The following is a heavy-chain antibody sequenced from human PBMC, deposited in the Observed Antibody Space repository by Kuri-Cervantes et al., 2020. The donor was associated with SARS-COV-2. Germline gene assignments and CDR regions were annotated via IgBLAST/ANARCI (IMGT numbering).Heavy chain of an antibody. V-gene: IGHV3-30*02. CDR1: GFTFSSYG. CDR2: IWYDGSNK. J-gene: IGHJ4*02. D-gene: IGHD3-10*01. Sequence: GGSLRLSCAASGFTFSSYGMHWVRQAPGKGLEWVAVIWYDGSNKYYADSVKGRFTISRDNSKNTLYLQMNSLRAEDTAVYYCAIGRAYGSGSYSFYWGQGTLVTVSS. CDR3: AIGRAYGSGSYSFY.